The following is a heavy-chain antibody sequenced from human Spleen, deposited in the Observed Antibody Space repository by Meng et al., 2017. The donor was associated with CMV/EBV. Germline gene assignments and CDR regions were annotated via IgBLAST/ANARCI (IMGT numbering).Heavy chain of an antibody. V-gene: IGHV3-9*01. CDR1: GFTFDDYT. J-gene: IGHJ4*02. CDR3: AKFGAVAGFPT. D-gene: IGHD6-13*01. Sequence: GGSLRLSCTASGFTFDDYTMHWVRQAPGKGLEWVSSISWNSGDIGYADSVKGRFTISRDNAKNSLYLQMDSLRAEDTALYYCAKFGAVAGFPTWGQGTLVTVSS. CDR2: ISWNSGDI.